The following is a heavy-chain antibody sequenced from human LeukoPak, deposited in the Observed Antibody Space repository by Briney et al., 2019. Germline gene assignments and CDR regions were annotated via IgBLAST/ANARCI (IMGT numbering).Heavy chain of an antibody. Sequence: GGSLRLSCAASGITFSSYAMTWVRQAPGRGLEWVTVIGPSGGDIIYADSVKGRFTISRDNSANTLYLEMNSLRAEDTAVYYCAKYCGGDCFRNFDSWGQGTLVTVSS. V-gene: IGHV3-23*01. CDR3: AKYCGGDCFRNFDS. J-gene: IGHJ4*02. D-gene: IGHD2-21*02. CDR1: GITFSSYA. CDR2: IGPSGGDI.